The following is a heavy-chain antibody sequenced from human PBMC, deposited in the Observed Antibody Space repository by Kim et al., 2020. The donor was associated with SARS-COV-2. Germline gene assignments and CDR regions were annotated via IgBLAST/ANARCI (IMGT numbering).Heavy chain of an antibody. Sequence: SETLSLTCTVSGGSISSSSYYWGWIRQPPGKGLEWIGSIYYSGSTYYNPSLKSRVTISVDTSKNQFSLKLSSVTAADTAVYYCARVTTVTTRWGGYYYYGMDVWGQGTTVTVSS. J-gene: IGHJ6*02. V-gene: IGHV4-39*01. CDR1: GGSISSSSYY. CDR3: ARVTTVTTRWGGYYYYGMDV. D-gene: IGHD4-17*01. CDR2: IYYSGST.